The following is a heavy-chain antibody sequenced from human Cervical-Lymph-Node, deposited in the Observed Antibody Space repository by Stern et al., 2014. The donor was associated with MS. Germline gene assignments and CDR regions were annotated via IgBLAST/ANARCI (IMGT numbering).Heavy chain of an antibody. CDR2: IDRSGGTT. Sequence: EVQLLESGGGLVQPGGSLRLSWAASGFTFSSYAMSWVRQAPGKGLEWVSTIDRSGGTTYYADSVKGRFTISRDNSKNTLYLQMNSLRAEDTAVYYCAKTYASTFDPWGQGTLVTVSS. CDR1: GFTFSSYA. D-gene: IGHD2-2*01. J-gene: IGHJ5*02. CDR3: AKTYASTFDP. V-gene: IGHV3-23*01.